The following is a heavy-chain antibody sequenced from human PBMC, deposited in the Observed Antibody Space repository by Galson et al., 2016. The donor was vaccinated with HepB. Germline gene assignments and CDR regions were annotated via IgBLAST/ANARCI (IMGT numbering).Heavy chain of an antibody. J-gene: IGHJ6*02. D-gene: IGHD3-22*01. CDR3: ASPSRRYDSSALRGSGYYYGMDV. Sequence: SVKVSCKASGYTFTSQYMHWVRQAPGQGLEWMGIINPSGTSTSNAQKFQGRVTMTRDTSTSTVYMEVSSLRSEDTAVYYCASPSRRYDSSALRGSGYYYGMDVWGQGTTVTVSS. CDR2: INPSGTST. CDR1: GYTFTSQY. V-gene: IGHV1-46*01.